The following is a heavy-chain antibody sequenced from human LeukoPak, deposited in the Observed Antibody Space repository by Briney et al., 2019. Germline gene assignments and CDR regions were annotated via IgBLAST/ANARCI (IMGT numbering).Heavy chain of an antibody. V-gene: IGHV3-33*01. D-gene: IGHD3-10*01. CDR1: GFTFSNYG. CDR2: ICHDGGKT. Sequence: GGSLRLSCEASGFTFSNYGLQWVRQAPGKGLEWVAFICHDGGKTYFADSVKGRFTISRDNAKNSLYLQMNSLRAEDTAVYYCARSMVRGVGDYWGQGTLVTVSS. CDR3: ARSMVRGVGDY. J-gene: IGHJ4*02.